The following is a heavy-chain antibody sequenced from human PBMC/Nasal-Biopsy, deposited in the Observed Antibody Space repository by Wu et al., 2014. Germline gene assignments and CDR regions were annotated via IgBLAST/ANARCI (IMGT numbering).Heavy chain of an antibody. V-gene: IGHV3-23*01. CDR3: AKATRFCVGGSCSSYGMDV. D-gene: IGHD2-15*01. Sequence: RLSCAVSGVTFSGTAMSWVRQAPGKGLEWVSGITHSGTSPYYADSVKGRFTISRDNPMNTLYLQMNSLRAEDTAVYHCAKATRFCVGGSCSSYGMDVWGQGTTVTVSS. CDR2: ITHSGTSP. CDR1: GVTFSGTA. J-gene: IGHJ6*02.